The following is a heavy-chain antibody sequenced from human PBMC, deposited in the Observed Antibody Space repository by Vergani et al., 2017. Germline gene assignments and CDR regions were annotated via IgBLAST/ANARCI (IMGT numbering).Heavy chain of an antibody. CDR3: ARDYCGSGSAAFDI. CDR2: INPNSGGT. V-gene: IGHV1-2*02. D-gene: IGHD3-10*01. CDR1: GYTFTGYY. J-gene: IGHJ3*02. Sequence: QVQLVQSGAEVKTPGASVKVSCKASGYTFTGYYMHWVRQAPGQGLEWMGWINPNSGGTNYAQQFQGRVTMTRDTSISTAYMETSWLRSDGPAVYYCARDYCGSGSAAFDIWGQGTMVTVSS.